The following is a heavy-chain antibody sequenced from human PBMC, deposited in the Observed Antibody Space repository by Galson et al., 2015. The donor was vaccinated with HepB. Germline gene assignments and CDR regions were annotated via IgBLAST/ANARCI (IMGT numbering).Heavy chain of an antibody. CDR2: IKQDGSEK. J-gene: IGHJ2*01. CDR3: AREGSGGSWILYWYFDL. Sequence: SLRLSCAASGFTFSSYWMSWVRQAPGKGLEWVANIKQDGSEKYYVDSVKGRFTISRDNAKNSLYLQMNSLRAEDTAVYYCAREGSGGSWILYWYFDLWGRGTLVTVSS. CDR1: GFTFSSYW. V-gene: IGHV3-7*03. D-gene: IGHD2-15*01.